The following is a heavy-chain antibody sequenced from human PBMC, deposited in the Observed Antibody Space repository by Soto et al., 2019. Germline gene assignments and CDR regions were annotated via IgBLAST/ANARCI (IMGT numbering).Heavy chain of an antibody. CDR1: GFTFSSYT. Sequence: PGGSLRLSCAAAGFTFSSYTMNWVRQAPGKGLEWVSHISGSSTIYYADSVKGRFTVSRDNSKSSLYLQMNSLRDEDTAVYYCERVSYGANLCYWGHGTLVTVSS. D-gene: IGHD4-17*01. J-gene: IGHJ4*01. CDR3: ERVSYGANLCY. V-gene: IGHV3-48*02. CDR2: ISGSSTI.